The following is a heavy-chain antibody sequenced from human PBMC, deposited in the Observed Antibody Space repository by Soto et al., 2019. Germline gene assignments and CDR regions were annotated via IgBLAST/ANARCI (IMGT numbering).Heavy chain of an antibody. CDR2: FDPEDGET. J-gene: IGHJ5*02. CDR3: ATAGYSSRVTVWFAP. Sequence: ASVKVSSKVSGYTLTELSMHWVRQAPGKGLEWMGGFDPEDGETIYAQKFQGRVTMTEDTSTDTAYMELGSLRSEDTAVYYCATAGYSSRVTVWFAPWGQGTLVTVSS. CDR1: GYTLTELS. V-gene: IGHV1-24*01. D-gene: IGHD6-13*01.